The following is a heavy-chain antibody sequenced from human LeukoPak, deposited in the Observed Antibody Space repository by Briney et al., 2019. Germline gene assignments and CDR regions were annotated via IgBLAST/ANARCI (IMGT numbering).Heavy chain of an antibody. CDR2: ISSSGTII. CDR3: ARDYSGMDV. V-gene: IGHV3-48*03. J-gene: IGHJ6*02. Sequence: GGSLRLSCAASGFTFSSYEMHWVRQTPSKGLEWVSYISSSGTIICYAGSVKGRFTISRDNAKNSLYLQMNSLRAEDTAVYYCARDYSGMDVWGQGTTVTVSS. CDR1: GFTFSSYE. D-gene: IGHD2-21*01.